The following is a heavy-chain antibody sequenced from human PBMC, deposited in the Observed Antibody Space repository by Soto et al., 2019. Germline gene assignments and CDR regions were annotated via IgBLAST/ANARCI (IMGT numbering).Heavy chain of an antibody. CDR2: ISRDSSYI. CDR3: ATNVT. Sequence: EVQLVVSGGGLVKPGGSLRLSCAASGFTFSTYSMNWVRQAPGKGLEWVSSISRDSSYIYYADSVKGRFTISRDNAKNSLYLQMNSLRAEDTAVYYCATNVTCGQGTLVTVSS. V-gene: IGHV3-21*01. J-gene: IGHJ5*02. CDR1: GFTFSTYS.